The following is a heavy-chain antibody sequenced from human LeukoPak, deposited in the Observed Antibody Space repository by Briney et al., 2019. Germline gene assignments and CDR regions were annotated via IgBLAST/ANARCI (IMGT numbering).Heavy chain of an antibody. CDR1: GGTFSSYA. J-gene: IGHJ4*02. V-gene: IGHV1-69*06. Sequence: SVKVSCKASGGTFSSYAISWVRQAPGQGLEWMGGIIPIFGTANSAQKFQGRVTITADKSTSTAYMELSSLRSEDTAVYYCARETGHGYNWMGYWGQGTLVTVSS. D-gene: IGHD5-24*01. CDR2: IIPIFGTA. CDR3: ARETGHGYNWMGY.